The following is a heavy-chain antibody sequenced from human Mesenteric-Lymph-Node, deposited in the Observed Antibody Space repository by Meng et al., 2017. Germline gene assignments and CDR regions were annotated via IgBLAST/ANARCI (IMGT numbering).Heavy chain of an antibody. J-gene: IGHJ5*02. D-gene: IGHD2-2*01. CDR1: GYTFTNYG. V-gene: IGHV1-18*04. Sequence: VQSAVGLEKPGALVKVSCNASGYTFTNYGITWVRQAPGQGLGWLGWVSSFNGDTNYAPKFQGRVTMTTDRSTTTAYMELRSLTSEDTAVYYCAKTPTTSWVGGWFDPWGQGTLVTVPS. CDR2: VSSFNGDT. CDR3: AKTPTTSWVGGWFDP.